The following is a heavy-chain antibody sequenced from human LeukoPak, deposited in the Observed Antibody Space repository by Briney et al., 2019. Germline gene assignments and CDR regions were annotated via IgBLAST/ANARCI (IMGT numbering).Heavy chain of an antibody. J-gene: IGHJ5*02. CDR3: ARVSRGP. CDR2: IHSGGST. Sequence: PGGSLRLSCAASGFTFSIYSMNWVRQAPGKGLEWVSIIHSGGSTYYADSVKGRFTISRDNSKNTLYLQMNSLRVEDTAVYYCARVSRGPWGQGTLVTVSS. CDR1: GFTFSIYS. V-gene: IGHV3-53*01.